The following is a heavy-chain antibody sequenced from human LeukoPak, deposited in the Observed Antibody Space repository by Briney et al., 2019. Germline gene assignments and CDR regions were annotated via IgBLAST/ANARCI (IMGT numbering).Heavy chain of an antibody. Sequence: SETMSLTCTVSGGSISSSRYCWGWIRQPPGKGLEWIGSIYYSGSTYNNPSLKSRVTISVDTSKNQFSLKLTSVTAAYTAVYFCVRSGLVGGPFDYWGQGTLVTVSS. CDR1: GGSISSSRYC. D-gene: IGHD1-26*01. V-gene: IGHV4-39*01. J-gene: IGHJ4*02. CDR2: IYYSGST. CDR3: VRSGLVGGPFDY.